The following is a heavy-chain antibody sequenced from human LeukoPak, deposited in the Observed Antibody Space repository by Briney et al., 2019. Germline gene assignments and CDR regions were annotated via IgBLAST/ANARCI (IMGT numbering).Heavy chain of an antibody. CDR1: GYSISSGYY. CDR2: IYHSGGT. V-gene: IGHV4-38-2*02. J-gene: IGHJ4*02. Sequence: SETLSPTCTVAGYSISSGYYWGWIRQPPGKGLDWIGSIYHSGGTYYNPSLKSRVTMSVDTSKNQFSLKLSSVTAADTAVYYCARVRLWFGDHLDDYWGQGTLVTVSS. D-gene: IGHD3-10*01. CDR3: ARVRLWFGDHLDDY.